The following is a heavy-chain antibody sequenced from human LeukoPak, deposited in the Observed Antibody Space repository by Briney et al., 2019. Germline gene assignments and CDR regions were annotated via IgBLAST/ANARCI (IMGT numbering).Heavy chain of an antibody. Sequence: GGSLRLSCAASGFTFSSYAISWVRQAPGQGLEWMGGIIPIFGTANYAQKFQGRVTITADESTSTAYMELSSLRSEDTAVYYCPRVARFGELFFDYWGQGTLVTVSS. CDR2: IIPIFGTA. CDR1: GFTFSSYA. J-gene: IGHJ4*02. CDR3: PRVARFGELFFDY. D-gene: IGHD3-10*01. V-gene: IGHV1-69*01.